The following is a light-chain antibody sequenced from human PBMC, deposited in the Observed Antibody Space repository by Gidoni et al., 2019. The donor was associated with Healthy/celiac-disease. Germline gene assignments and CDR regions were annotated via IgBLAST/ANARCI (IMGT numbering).Light chain of an antibody. CDR1: QGISNY. J-gene: IGKJ3*01. CDR2: AAS. CDR3: QKYNSAPLT. V-gene: IGKV1-27*01. Sequence: DLQITQSPSSLSASVGDSVTITCRASQGISNYLAWYQQKPGKVPKLLIYAASTLQSGVPSRFSGSGSGTDFILTIRSLQPEDVATYYCQKYNSAPLTFGPGTKVDIK.